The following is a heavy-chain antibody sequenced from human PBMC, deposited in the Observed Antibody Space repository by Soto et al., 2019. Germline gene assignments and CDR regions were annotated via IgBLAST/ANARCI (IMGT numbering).Heavy chain of an antibody. CDR1: GYSFSSYG. Sequence: ASVKVSCKASGYSFSSYGVSWVRQAPGQGLECIGWINPYNGNTLNAQNLQGRVTLTTDTSTSTAYMELRSLSSDDTAIYYCARDPGAATFDYWGQGTLVTVSS. V-gene: IGHV1-18*04. CDR3: ARDPGAATFDY. J-gene: IGHJ4*01. D-gene: IGHD1-26*01. CDR2: INPYNGNT.